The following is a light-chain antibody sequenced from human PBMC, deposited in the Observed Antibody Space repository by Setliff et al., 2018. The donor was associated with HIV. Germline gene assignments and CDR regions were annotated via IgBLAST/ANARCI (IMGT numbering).Light chain of an antibody. CDR3: SSYAGSSYV. Sequence: QSVLTQSPSASGSPGQSVTISCTGTSSDVGGYNYVSWHQQHPGKAPKVIIYEVSKRPSGVPDRFSGSKSGNTASLTVSGLQAGDEADYYCSSYAGSSYVFGSGTKVTVL. J-gene: IGLJ1*01. CDR2: EVS. V-gene: IGLV2-8*01. CDR1: SSDVGGYNY.